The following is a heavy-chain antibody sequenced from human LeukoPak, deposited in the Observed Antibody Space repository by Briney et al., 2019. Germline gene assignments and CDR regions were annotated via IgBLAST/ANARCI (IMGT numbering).Heavy chain of an antibody. CDR3: TRSPPPGATAYGVVDL. J-gene: IGHJ4*02. Sequence: PSETLSLTCAVYGGSFSASYWSWIRQPPNKGLEWIGEINHSGSTNYNPSLMSRVTISIETSKNQFSLKLRSVTAADTAVYYCTRSPPPGATAYGVVDLWGQGTLVTVSS. V-gene: IGHV4-34*01. D-gene: IGHD3-3*01. CDR1: GGSFSASY. CDR2: INHSGST.